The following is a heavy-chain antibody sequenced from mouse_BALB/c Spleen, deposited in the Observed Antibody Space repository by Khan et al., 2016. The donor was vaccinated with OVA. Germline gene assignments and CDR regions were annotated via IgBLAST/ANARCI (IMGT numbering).Heavy chain of an antibody. J-gene: IGHJ2*01. V-gene: IGHV3-1*02. D-gene: IGHD3-1*01. CDR3: ARFDVSRALDC. CDR1: GSSITSAYS. CDR2: IHSSGVT. Sequence: EVQLQESGPDLVKPSQSLSLTCTVTGSSITSAYSWHWVRQFPGHKMEWMGYIHSSGVTNYNPSLNSRVSISRDTSKNPLFLPLNSVTTEDTARYYCARFDVSRALDCWGQGSTLTVSA.